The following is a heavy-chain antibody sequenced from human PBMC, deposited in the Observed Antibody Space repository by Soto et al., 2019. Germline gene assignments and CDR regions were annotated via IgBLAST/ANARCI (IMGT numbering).Heavy chain of an antibody. CDR1: GYTFTSYG. Sequence: QVQLVQSGAEVKKPGASVKVSCKASGYTFTSYGISWVRQAPGQGLEWMGWISAYNGNTNYAQKLQGRVTMTTDTAKSTAYMELRSLRSDDTAVYYCAGDGVGSRYYDSSGYYALLWGQGTLVTVSS. D-gene: IGHD3-22*01. CDR3: AGDGVGSRYYDSSGYYALL. CDR2: ISAYNGNT. V-gene: IGHV1-18*01. J-gene: IGHJ4*02.